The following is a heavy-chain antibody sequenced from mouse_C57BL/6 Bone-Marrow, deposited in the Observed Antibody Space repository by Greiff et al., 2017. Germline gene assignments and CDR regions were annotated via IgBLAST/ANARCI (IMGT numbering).Heavy chain of an antibody. CDR3: ARSGSSWFAY. CDR1: GYTFTCYW. V-gene: IGHV1-64*01. D-gene: IGHD1-3*01. J-gene: IGHJ3*01. Sequence: QVQLQQPGAELVKPGASVKLSCKASGYTFTCYWMHWVKQSPGQGLEWIGMIHPNSGSTNYNEKFKSKATLTVDKSSSTAYMQLSSLTSEDSAVYYCARSGSSWFAYWGQGTLVTVSA. CDR2: IHPNSGST.